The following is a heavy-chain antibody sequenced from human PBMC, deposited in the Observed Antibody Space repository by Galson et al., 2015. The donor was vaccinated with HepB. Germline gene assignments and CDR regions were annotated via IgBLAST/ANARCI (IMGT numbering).Heavy chain of an antibody. CDR2: INSDGTNA. Sequence: SLRLSCAASGFTFTSYWLHWVRQAPGKGLVWVSRINSDGTNANYADSVKGRFTISRDNAKNTLYLQMNSLRVEDTAVYYCVRGITGISMEYYWGQGGLVTVSS. CDR1: GFTFTSYW. D-gene: IGHD2/OR15-2a*01. J-gene: IGHJ4*02. V-gene: IGHV3-74*01. CDR3: VRGITGISMEYY.